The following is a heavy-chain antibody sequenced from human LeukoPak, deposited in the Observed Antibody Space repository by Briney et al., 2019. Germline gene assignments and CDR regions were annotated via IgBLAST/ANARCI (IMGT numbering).Heavy chain of an antibody. J-gene: IGHJ4*02. CDR3: AREGSSWSLYYFDY. CDR1: GFTFSSYA. Sequence: GRSLRLSCAASGFTFSSYAMHWVRQAPGKGLEWVAVISYDGSNKYYADSVKGRFTISRDNSKNTLYLQMNSLRAEDTAVYYCAREGSSWSLYYFDYWGQGTLVTVSS. CDR2: ISYDGSNK. D-gene: IGHD6-13*01. V-gene: IGHV3-30-3*01.